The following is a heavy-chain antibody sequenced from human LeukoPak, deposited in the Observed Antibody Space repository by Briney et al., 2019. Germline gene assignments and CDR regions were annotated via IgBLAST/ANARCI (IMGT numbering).Heavy chain of an antibody. Sequence: ASVKVSCKASGYTFTGYYMHWVRQAPGQGLEWVGWINPNSGGTNYAQKFQGRVTMTRDTSISTAYMELSRLRSDDTAVYYCARAPDPHIVVVTAIPIFDYWGQGTLVTVSS. CDR1: GYTFTGYY. CDR2: INPNSGGT. V-gene: IGHV1-2*02. CDR3: ARAPDPHIVVVTAIPIFDY. D-gene: IGHD2-21*02. J-gene: IGHJ4*02.